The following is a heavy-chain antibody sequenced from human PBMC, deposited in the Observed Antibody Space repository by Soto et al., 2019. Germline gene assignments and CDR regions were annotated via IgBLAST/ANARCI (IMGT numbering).Heavy chain of an antibody. D-gene: IGHD2-2*01. J-gene: IGHJ6*03. CDR1: GGSFSGYY. CDR2: INHSGST. V-gene: IGHV4-34*01. CDR3: ARGKVPAAMPGYYYYYMCV. Sequence: QVQLQQWGAGLLKPSETLSLTCAVYGGSFSGYYWSWIRQPPGKGLEWIGEINHSGSTNYTPSLKSGVTISVDTSKNQFSLKLVPVTAADSAVYYCARGKVPAAMPGYYYYYMCVWGKGSTVTVSS.